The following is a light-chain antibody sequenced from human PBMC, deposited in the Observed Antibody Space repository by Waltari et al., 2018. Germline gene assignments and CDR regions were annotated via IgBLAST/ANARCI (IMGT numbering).Light chain of an antibody. J-gene: IGKJ2*01. Sequence: DIQMTQSPSTLSASVGDRVTITCRASQSIGNWLAWYQQKPGKAPKLLIQKASSLEGGVPSRFSGSGSGTEFTLTVSSLQPDDLATYFCQQYSNELYTFGQGTKVEIK. V-gene: IGKV1-5*03. CDR1: QSIGNW. CDR3: QQYSNELYT. CDR2: KAS.